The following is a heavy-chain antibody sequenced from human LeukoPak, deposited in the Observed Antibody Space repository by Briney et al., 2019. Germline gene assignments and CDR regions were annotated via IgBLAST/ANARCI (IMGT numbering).Heavy chain of an antibody. CDR3: ARRINMVRGVIDAFDI. J-gene: IGHJ3*02. CDR2: ISAYNGKT. V-gene: IGHV1-18*01. D-gene: IGHD3-10*01. CDR1: DYTFTNYG. Sequence: ASVKVSCKASDYTFTNYGVSWVRQAPGQGLEWMGWISAYNGKTYYAQKFQGRVTVTTDTSTSTAYMELRSLRSDDTAVYYCARRINMVRGVIDAFDIWGQGTMVTVSS.